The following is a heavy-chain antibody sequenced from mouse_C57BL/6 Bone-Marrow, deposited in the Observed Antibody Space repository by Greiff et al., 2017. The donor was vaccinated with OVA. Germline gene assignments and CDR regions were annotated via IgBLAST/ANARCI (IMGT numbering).Heavy chain of an antibody. CDR1: GYAFTNYL. CDR2: INPGSGGP. D-gene: IGHD3-3*01. V-gene: IGHV1-54*01. Sequence: VQLQQSGAELVRPGTSVKVSCKASGYAFTNYLIEWVKQRPGQGLEWIGVINPGSGGPNYNEKFKGKATLTADKSSSTAYMQLSSLTSEDSAVYFCARGDGWYFDVWGTGTTVTVSS. CDR3: ARGDGWYFDV. J-gene: IGHJ1*03.